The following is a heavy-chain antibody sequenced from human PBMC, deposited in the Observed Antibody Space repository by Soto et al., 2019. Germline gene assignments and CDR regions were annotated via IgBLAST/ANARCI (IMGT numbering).Heavy chain of an antibody. CDR1: AGTFNNYA. D-gene: IGHD2-15*01. Sequence: QAQLVQSGPEVKKPGSSVPVSCKASAGTFNNYAICWVRQAPGQGLEWMGGTIPLFSTSSYAQKFQGRVTITEDKSSSTVDMEMRNLKSEDTALYYGARAGGRPYYYYAMDVWGQGTTVTV. J-gene: IGHJ6*02. CDR3: ARAGGRPYYYYAMDV. V-gene: IGHV1-69*06. CDR2: TIPLFSTS.